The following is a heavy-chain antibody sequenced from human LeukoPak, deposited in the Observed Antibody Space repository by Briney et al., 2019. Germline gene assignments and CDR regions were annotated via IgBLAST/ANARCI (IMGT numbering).Heavy chain of an antibody. V-gene: IGHV1-46*01. CDR1: GYTFTSYY. J-gene: IGHJ6*02. CDR2: INPSGGST. D-gene: IGHD4-17*01. CDR3: ATATTVTDIYYYYYGMDV. Sequence: ASVKVSCKASGYTFTSYYMHWVRQAPGQGLEWMGIINPSGGSTSYAQKFQGRVTMTRDTSTSTVYMELSSLRSEDTAVYYCATATTVTDIYYYYYGMDVWGQGTTVTVSS.